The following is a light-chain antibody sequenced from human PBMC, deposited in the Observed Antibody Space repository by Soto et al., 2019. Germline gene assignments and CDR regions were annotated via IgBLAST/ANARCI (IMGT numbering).Light chain of an antibody. V-gene: IGLV2-14*01. CDR3: SSYTTISTVV. CDR1: SSDVGGYNF. J-gene: IGLJ2*01. CDR2: DVN. Sequence: QSVLTQPASVSGSPGQSITISCTGTSSDVGGYNFVSWYQPQSGKAPQLIIYDVNNRPSGISHRFSGSKSGNTASLTISGLQGDDEADYYCSSYTTISTVVFGGGTKVTVL.